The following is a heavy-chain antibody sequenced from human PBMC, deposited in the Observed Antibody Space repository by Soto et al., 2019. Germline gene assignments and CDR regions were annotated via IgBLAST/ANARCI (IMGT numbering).Heavy chain of an antibody. J-gene: IGHJ3*02. D-gene: IGHD2-21*02. CDR2: IYHSGSA. CDR1: GGSVSSNNW. CDR3: ARVPGVVVSADDAFDI. Sequence: QVQLQESGPGLVKPSGTLSLTCAVSGGSVSSNNWWSWVRQSPGKGLEWMGEIYHSGSAHYNPSLKSRATISLDKSTNLFSLRLTSVTAAYTAVYYCARVPGVVVSADDAFDIWGPGTRVIVSS. V-gene: IGHV4-4*02.